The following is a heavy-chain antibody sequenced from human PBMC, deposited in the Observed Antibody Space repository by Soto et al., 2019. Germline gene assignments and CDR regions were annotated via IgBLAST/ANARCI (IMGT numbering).Heavy chain of an antibody. CDR1: GGSISSGGYY. CDR2: IYYSGRT. CDR3: ARDRQQLAIGDAFDI. V-gene: IGHV4-31*03. J-gene: IGHJ3*02. D-gene: IGHD6-13*01. Sequence: QVQLQESGPGLVKPSQTLSLTCTVSGGSISSGGYYWSWIRQHPVKGLEWIGYIYYSGRTYYNPSLKSRVTISVDTSKNQFSLKLSSVTAADTAVYYCARDRQQLAIGDAFDIWGQGTMVTVSS.